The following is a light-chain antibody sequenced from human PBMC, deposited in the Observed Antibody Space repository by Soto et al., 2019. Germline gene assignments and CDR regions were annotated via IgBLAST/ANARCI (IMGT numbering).Light chain of an antibody. J-gene: IGKJ5*01. Sequence: DLEGNQSPSSLSASVGDRVTITCRASQYIGDFLNWYQQTPGKAPKLLIFGASNLHIGVPSRFSGSGSGTDFTLTISSLQPEDFATYYRQQHNSFSITFGQGTRLEI. CDR1: QYIGDF. V-gene: IGKV1-5*01. CDR2: GAS. CDR3: QQHNSFSIT.